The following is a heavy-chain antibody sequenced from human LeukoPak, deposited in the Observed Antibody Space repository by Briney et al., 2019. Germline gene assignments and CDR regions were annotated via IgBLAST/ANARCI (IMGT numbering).Heavy chain of an antibody. CDR1: GFTFSSYS. D-gene: IGHD6-19*01. J-gene: IGHJ6*03. Sequence: PGGSLRLSCAASGFTFSSYSMNWVRQAPGKGLEWVSSITTSSTYMFYADSVRGRFTISRDNAENSLYLQMNSLRDEDTAVYYCARDPYSGGYGAYYYYYMDVWGKGTTVTVSS. CDR3: ARDPYSGGYGAYYYYYMDV. V-gene: IGHV3-21*01. CDR2: ITTSSTYM.